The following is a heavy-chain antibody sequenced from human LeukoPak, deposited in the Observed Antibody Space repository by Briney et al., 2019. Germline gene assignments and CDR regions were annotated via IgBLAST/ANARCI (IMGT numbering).Heavy chain of an antibody. Sequence: GRSLRLSCAASGFTFSSYAMHWVRQAPGKGLEWVAVISYDGSNKYYADSVKGRFTISRDNSKNTLYLQMNSLRAEDTAVYYCARSPDYYDSSGYYPLHFDYWGQGTLVTVSS. V-gene: IGHV3-30-3*01. CDR1: GFTFSSYA. D-gene: IGHD3-22*01. CDR2: ISYDGSNK. CDR3: ARSPDYYDSSGYYPLHFDY. J-gene: IGHJ4*02.